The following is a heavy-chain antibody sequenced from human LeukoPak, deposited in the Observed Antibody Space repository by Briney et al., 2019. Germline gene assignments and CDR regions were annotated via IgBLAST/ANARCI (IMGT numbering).Heavy chain of an antibody. Sequence: GGSLRLSCAASGFTFSSNYMSWVRQAPGKGLEWVSVIHSGGSTYYADSVKGRFTISRDNSNKTLFLQMNSLRVEDTPVYYCARGQVMASDYWGQGTLVTVSS. D-gene: IGHD2-8*01. V-gene: IGHV3-53*01. CDR3: ARGQVMASDY. CDR2: IHSGGST. J-gene: IGHJ4*02. CDR1: GFTFSSNY.